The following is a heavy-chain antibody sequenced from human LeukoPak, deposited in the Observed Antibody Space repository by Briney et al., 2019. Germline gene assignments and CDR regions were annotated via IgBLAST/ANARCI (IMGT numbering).Heavy chain of an antibody. V-gene: IGHV4-59*01. CDR1: GGSISSYY. Sequence: SEALSLTCTVSGGSISSYYWSWIRQPPGKGLEWTGYIYYSGSTNYNPSLKSRVTISVDTSKNQFSLKLSSVTAADTAVYYCARAIGYSLDYWGRGTLVTVSS. D-gene: IGHD5-18*01. CDR2: IYYSGST. CDR3: ARAIGYSLDY. J-gene: IGHJ4*02.